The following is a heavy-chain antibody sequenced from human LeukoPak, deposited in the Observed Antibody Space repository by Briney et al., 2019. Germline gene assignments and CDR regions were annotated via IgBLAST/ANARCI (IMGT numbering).Heavy chain of an antibody. J-gene: IGHJ4*02. CDR2: LYSGGGP. CDR1: GFTVSSNY. CDR3: ATSSGWYEQFDY. Sequence: GSLRLSCAASGFTVSSNYMSWVRQAPGKGLEWVSVLYSGGGPHYADSVRGRFTISRDNSKSTLYLQMNNLKTEDTAVYYCATSSGWYEQFDYWGQGTLVTVSS. D-gene: IGHD6-19*01. V-gene: IGHV3-53*01.